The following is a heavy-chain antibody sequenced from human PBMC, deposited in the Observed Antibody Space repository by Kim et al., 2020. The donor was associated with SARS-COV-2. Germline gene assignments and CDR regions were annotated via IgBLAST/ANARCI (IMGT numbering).Heavy chain of an antibody. V-gene: IGHV3-48*03. D-gene: IGHD5-12*01. J-gene: IGHJ4*02. CDR1: GFTFSSYE. CDR3: ASYSGYDPSPYY. CDR2: ISSSGSTI. Sequence: GGSLRLSCAASGFTFSSYEMNWVRQAPGKGLEWVSYISSSGSTIYYADSVKGRFTISRDNAKNSLYLQMNSLRAEDTAVYYCASYSGYDPSPYYWGQGTLVTVSS.